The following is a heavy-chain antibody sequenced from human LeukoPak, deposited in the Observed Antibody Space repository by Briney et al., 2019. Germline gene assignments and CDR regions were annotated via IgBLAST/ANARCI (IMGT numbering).Heavy chain of an antibody. Sequence: EGSLRLCSAASGFSFSNYWMHCVRQAPGKGLLWVSRINSDGSITNYADSVQGPFTISRANAKNTLYLQMNRLRAEDTAVYYCVRSLGDNWGQGTLVTVSS. CDR3: VRSLGDN. CDR1: GFSFSNYW. D-gene: IGHD7-27*01. V-gene: IGHV3-74*01. J-gene: IGHJ4*02. CDR2: INSDGSIT.